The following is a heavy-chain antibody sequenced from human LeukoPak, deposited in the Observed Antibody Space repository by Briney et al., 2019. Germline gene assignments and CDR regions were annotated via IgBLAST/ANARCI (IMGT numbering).Heavy chain of an antibody. CDR3: AREIAGAVAGVNWFDP. J-gene: IGHJ5*02. V-gene: IGHV1-46*01. Sequence: ASVKVSCKASGYTFTSYYMHWVRQAPGQGLEWMGIINPSGGSTSYAQKFQGRVTMTRDTSTSTVYMELSSLRSEDTAVHYCAREIAGAVAGVNWFDPWGQGTLVTVSS. CDR1: GYTFTSYY. CDR2: INPSGGST. D-gene: IGHD6-19*01.